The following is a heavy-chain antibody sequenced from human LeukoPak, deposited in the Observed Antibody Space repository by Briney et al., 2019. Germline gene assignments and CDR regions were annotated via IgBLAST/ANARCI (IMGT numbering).Heavy chain of an antibody. D-gene: IGHD2-15*01. CDR2: ISGSGGST. Sequence: GSLRLSCAASGFTFSSYAMSWVRQAPGKGLEWVSAISGSGGSTYYADSVKGRFTISRDNSKNTLYLQMNSLRAEDTAVYYCARDSRDGYCSGGSCPSADYWGQGTLVTVSS. V-gene: IGHV3-23*01. CDR3: ARDSRDGYCSGGSCPSADY. CDR1: GFTFSSYA. J-gene: IGHJ4*02.